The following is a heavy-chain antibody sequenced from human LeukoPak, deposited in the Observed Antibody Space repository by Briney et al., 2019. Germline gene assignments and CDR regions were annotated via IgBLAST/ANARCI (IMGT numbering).Heavy chain of an antibody. Sequence: GGSLRLSCAASGFTFSSFWMSWVRQAPGKGLEWGANIRKDGSLQYYVDSVEGRFTISRDNAKNSLYLQMNTLRADDTAVYYCTRVSGGYDMSDYWGQGTLVTVPS. CDR3: TRVSGGYDMSDY. CDR2: IRKDGSLQ. J-gene: IGHJ4*02. V-gene: IGHV3-7*03. D-gene: IGHD3-9*01. CDR1: GFTFSSFW.